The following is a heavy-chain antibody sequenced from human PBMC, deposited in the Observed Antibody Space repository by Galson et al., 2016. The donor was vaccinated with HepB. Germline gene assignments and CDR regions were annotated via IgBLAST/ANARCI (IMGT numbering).Heavy chain of an antibody. CDR2: ISAHDGST. D-gene: IGHD2-15*01. Sequence: SLRLSCAASGFTFSNYAMNWVRQGPGKGLKWVSGISAHDGSTYYADSVKGRFTISRDSSKNTLYLQMNSLRAEDTAVYYCAKRSSGGQYYFDYWGQGTLVTVSS. CDR1: GFTFSNYA. CDR3: AKRSSGGQYYFDY. J-gene: IGHJ4*02. V-gene: IGHV3-23*01.